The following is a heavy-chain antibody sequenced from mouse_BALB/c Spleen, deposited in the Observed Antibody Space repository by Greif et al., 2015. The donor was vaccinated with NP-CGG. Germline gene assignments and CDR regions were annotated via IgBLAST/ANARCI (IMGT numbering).Heavy chain of an antibody. CDR3: ARRGNYVSFAY. CDR2: INPYNDGT. CDR1: GYTFTSYV. V-gene: IGHV1-14*01. J-gene: IGHJ3*01. D-gene: IGHD2-1*01. Sequence: VQLKQSGPELVKPGASVKMSCKASGYTFTSYVMHWVKQKPGQGLEWIGYINPYNDGTKYNEKFKGKATLTSDKSSSTAYMELSSLTSEDSAVYYCARRGNYVSFAYWGQGTLVTVSA.